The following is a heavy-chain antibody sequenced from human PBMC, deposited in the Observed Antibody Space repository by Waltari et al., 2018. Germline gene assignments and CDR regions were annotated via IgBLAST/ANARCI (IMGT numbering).Heavy chain of an antibody. V-gene: IGHV3-23*04. CDR2: ISCSGGST. CDR3: AKDLPYYDSSGPGYYFDY. J-gene: IGHJ4*02. D-gene: IGHD3-22*01. CDR1: GFTFSSYA. Sequence: EVQLVESGGGLVQPGGSLRLSCAASGFTFSSYAMSWVRQAPGKGLEWVSAISCSGGSTYYAGSVKGRFTISRDNSKNTLYLQMNSLRAEDTAVYYCAKDLPYYDSSGPGYYFDYWGQGTLVTVSS.